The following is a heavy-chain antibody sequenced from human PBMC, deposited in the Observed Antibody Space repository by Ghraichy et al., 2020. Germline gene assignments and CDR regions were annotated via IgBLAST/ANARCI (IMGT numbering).Heavy chain of an antibody. CDR3: ARGAGFYGSGSYYKGNRMDV. D-gene: IGHD3-10*01. CDR2: INHSGST. J-gene: IGHJ6*02. V-gene: IGHV4-34*01. CDR1: GGSFSGYY. Sequence: SETLSLTCAVYGGSFSGYYWSWIRQPPGKGLEWIGEINHSGSTNYKPSLKSRVTISVDTSKNQFSLKLSSVTAADTAVYYCARGAGFYGSGSYYKGNRMDVWGQGTTVTVSS.